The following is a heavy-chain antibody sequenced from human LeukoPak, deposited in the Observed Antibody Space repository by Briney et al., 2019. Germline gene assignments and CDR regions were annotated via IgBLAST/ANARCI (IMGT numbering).Heavy chain of an antibody. Sequence: PGGSLRLSCAASGFTFSVYGMHWVRQGPGKGLEWVALISHDGGNKNYTDSVKGRFTISRDNSKNTLYLQMNSLRAEDTAVYYCARDKIAAAGFLDYWGQGTLVTVSS. CDR1: GFTFSVYG. J-gene: IGHJ4*02. V-gene: IGHV3-30*03. CDR3: ARDKIAAAGFLDY. D-gene: IGHD6-13*01. CDR2: ISHDGGNK.